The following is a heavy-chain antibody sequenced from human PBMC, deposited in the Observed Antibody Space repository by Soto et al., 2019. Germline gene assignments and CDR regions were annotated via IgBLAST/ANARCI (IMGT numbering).Heavy chain of an antibody. CDR2: IKQDGSEK. V-gene: IGHV3-7*03. Sequence: PGGSLRLSCAASGFTFSGDWMSWVRQAPGKGLEWVATIKQDGSEKYYVDSVRGRFTVSRDNAKNSLYLEMNSLRAEDTAVYYCARGDYFDRRFDYWGQGTLVTVSS. CDR1: GFTFSGDW. D-gene: IGHD3-9*01. J-gene: IGHJ4*02. CDR3: ARGDYFDRRFDY.